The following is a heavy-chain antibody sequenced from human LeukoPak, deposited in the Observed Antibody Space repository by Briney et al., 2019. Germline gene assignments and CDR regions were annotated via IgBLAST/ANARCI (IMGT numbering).Heavy chain of an antibody. V-gene: IGHV1-69*13. CDR2: IIPIFGTA. CDR3: ARGVVAPTGSGFDY. D-gene: IGHD3-22*01. CDR1: GGTFSSYA. J-gene: IGHJ4*02. Sequence: SVKVSFKASGGTFSSYAISWVRQAPGQGLEWMGGIIPIFGTANYAQKFQGRVTITADESTSTAYMELSSLRSEDTAVYYCARGVVAPTGSGFDYWGQGTLVTVSS.